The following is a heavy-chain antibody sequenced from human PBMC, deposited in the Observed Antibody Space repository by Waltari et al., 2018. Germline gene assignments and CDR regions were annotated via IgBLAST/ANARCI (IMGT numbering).Heavy chain of an antibody. V-gene: IGHV4-39*01. D-gene: IGHD2-15*01. Sequence: QLQLQESGPGLVKPSETLSLTCTVSGGSISSSSYYWGWIRQPPGKGLEWIGSIYYSGCTYYNPSLKSRVTISVDTSKNQFSLKLSSVTAADTAVYYCARLAVVVAATRAGAFDHWGQGTLVTVSS. J-gene: IGHJ5*02. CDR3: ARLAVVVAATRAGAFDH. CDR1: GGSISSSSYY. CDR2: IYYSGCT.